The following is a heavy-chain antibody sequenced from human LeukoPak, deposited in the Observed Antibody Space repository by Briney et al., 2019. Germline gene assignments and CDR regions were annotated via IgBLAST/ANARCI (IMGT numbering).Heavy chain of an antibody. CDR1: GFTFTTYW. D-gene: IGHD3-10*02. Sequence: GGSLRLSCAASGFTFTTYWMTWVRQAPGKGLEWVANINQDGTEKYYVDSVKGRFTISRDNAKNSLYLQMNSLRAEDTAVYYCAELGITMIGGVWGKGTTVTISS. J-gene: IGHJ6*04. CDR3: AELGITMIGGV. V-gene: IGHV3-7*01. CDR2: INQDGTEK.